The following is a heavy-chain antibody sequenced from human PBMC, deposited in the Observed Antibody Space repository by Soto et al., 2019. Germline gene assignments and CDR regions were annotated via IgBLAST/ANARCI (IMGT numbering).Heavy chain of an antibody. CDR3: ASGYDSEYYYYYYGMDV. D-gene: IGHD5-12*01. Sequence: GGSLRLSCAASGFTFSIYWMHWVRQAPGKGLVWVSRINSDGSSTSYADSVKGRFTISRDNAKNTLYLQMNSLRAEDTAVYYCASGYDSEYYYYYYGMDVWGQGTTVTVSS. CDR2: INSDGSST. J-gene: IGHJ6*02. CDR1: GFTFSIYW. V-gene: IGHV3-74*01.